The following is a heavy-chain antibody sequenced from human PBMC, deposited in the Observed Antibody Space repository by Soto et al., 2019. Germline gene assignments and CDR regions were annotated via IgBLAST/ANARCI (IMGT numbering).Heavy chain of an antibody. V-gene: IGHV3-15*01. D-gene: IGHD5-12*01. Sequence: EVQLVESGGGLVKPGGSLRLSCAASGFTFSNAWMSWVRQAPGKGLEWVGRIKSKTDGGTTDYAAPVKGRFTISRDDSKNTLYMQMNSLKTEDTAVYYCTTDIRTLNSGYVQRRYDYMDVWGQGTTVTVSS. CDR2: IKSKTDGGTT. J-gene: IGHJ6*03. CDR1: GFTFSNAW. CDR3: TTDIRTLNSGYVQRRYDYMDV.